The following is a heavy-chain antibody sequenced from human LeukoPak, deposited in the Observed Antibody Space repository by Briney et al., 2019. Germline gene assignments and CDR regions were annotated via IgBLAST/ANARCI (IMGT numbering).Heavy chain of an antibody. CDR2: IYSGGST. D-gene: IGHD1-26*01. CDR3: ARGLSGNYLNAFDI. V-gene: IGHV3-53*01. Sequence: GGSLRLSCAASGFTVSSNYMTWVRQAPGKGLEWVSVIYSGGSTYCADSVKGRFTISRDNSKNTLYLQMNSLRAEDTAVYYCARGLSGNYLNAFDIWGQGTMVTVSS. J-gene: IGHJ3*02. CDR1: GFTVSSNY.